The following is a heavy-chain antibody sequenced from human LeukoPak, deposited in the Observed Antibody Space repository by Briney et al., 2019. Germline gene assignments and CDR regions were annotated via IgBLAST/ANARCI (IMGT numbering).Heavy chain of an antibody. V-gene: IGHV1-24*01. CDR3: ATALRGSYGGSFDY. D-gene: IGHD1-26*01. Sequence: GASVKVSCKVSGYTLTELSMHWVRQAPGKGLEWMGGFDPEDGETIYAQKFQGRVTMTEDTSTDTAYMELSSLRSEDTAVYYCATALRGSYGGSFDYWGQGTLVTVSS. J-gene: IGHJ4*02. CDR1: GYTLTELS. CDR2: FDPEDGET.